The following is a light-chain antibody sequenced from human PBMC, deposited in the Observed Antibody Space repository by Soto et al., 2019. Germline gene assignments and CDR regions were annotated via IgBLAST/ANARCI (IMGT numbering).Light chain of an antibody. CDR3: QQYGRSPMFT. J-gene: IGKJ2*01. CDR1: QSVSSNY. Sequence: ESVLTQSPGTLSLSPGERATLSCRASQSVSSNYLAWYQQKPGQAPRLLIYGASRGAAGIPDRFSGSGSGTDFTLTLSRRETEDFAVYFCQQYGRSPMFTFGQGTKLEIK. V-gene: IGKV3-20*01. CDR2: GAS.